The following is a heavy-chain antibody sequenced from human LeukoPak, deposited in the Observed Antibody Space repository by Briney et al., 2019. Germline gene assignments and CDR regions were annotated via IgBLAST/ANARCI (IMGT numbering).Heavy chain of an antibody. J-gene: IGHJ3*02. CDR1: GFTSSSNG. CDR3: ARDPTEDDAFDI. Sequence: GGSLRLSCAASGFTSSSNGLHWARQAPAKGREGVANIWHDGSNKYYADSVRGRFTISRDNSKNTLYLQMNSLRAEDTSLYYCARDPTEDDAFDIWGQGTMVTVSS. CDR2: IWHDGSNK. V-gene: IGHV3-33*01.